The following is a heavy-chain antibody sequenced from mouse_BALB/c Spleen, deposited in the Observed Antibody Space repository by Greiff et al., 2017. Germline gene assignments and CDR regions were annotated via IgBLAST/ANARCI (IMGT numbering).Heavy chain of an antibody. Sequence: VQLQQSGAELVRPGSSVKISCKASGYAFSSYWMNWVKQRPGQGLEWIGQIYPGDGDTNYNGKFKGKATLTADKSSSTAYMQLSSLTSEDSAVYICARKAPPYAMDYWGQGTSVTVSS. J-gene: IGHJ4*01. CDR1: GYAFSSYW. CDR2: IYPGDGDT. V-gene: IGHV1-80*01. CDR3: ARKAPPYAMDY.